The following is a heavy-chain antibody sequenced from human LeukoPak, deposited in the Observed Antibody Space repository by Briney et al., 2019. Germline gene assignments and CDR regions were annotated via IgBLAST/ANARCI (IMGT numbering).Heavy chain of an antibody. V-gene: IGHV4-39*07. CDR1: GGSISSSSYY. D-gene: IGHD3-10*01. CDR3: ARGGEYGSESYYNY. J-gene: IGHJ4*02. Sequence: PSETLSLTCTVSGGSISSSSYYWGWIRQPPGKGLEWIGSIHYSGSTYYNPSLKSRVTMSVDTSKNQFSLKLSSVTAADTAVYYCARGGEYGSESYYNYWGQGTLATVSS. CDR2: IHYSGST.